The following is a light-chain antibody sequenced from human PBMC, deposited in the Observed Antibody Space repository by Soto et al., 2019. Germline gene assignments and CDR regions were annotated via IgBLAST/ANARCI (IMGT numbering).Light chain of an antibody. CDR3: TAWDDSLNAWL. CDR2: DDY. V-gene: IGLV1-44*01. Sequence: QSVLTQPPSASGTPGQRVTISCSGSTSNIEENSVTWYQRLPGTAPKVLIYDDYQRPSGVPDRFSGSKSGTSASLAISDLQSEDEGDYYCTAWDDSLNAWLFGGGTKLNVL. J-gene: IGLJ3*02. CDR1: TSNIEENS.